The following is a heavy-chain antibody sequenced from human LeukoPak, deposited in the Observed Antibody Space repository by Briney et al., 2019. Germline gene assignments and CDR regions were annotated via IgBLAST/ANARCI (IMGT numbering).Heavy chain of an antibody. V-gene: IGHV4-39*01. Sequence: SETLSLTRTVSGGSISSSSYYWGWIRQPPGKGLEWIGSIYYSGSTYYNPSLKSRVTISVDTSKNQFSLKLSSVTAADTAVYYCARLRIAVAGDAFDIWGQGTMVTVSS. J-gene: IGHJ3*02. D-gene: IGHD6-19*01. CDR2: IYYSGST. CDR3: ARLRIAVAGDAFDI. CDR1: GGSISSSSYY.